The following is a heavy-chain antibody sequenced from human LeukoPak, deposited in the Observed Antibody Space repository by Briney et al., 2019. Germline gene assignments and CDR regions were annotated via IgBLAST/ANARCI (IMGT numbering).Heavy chain of an antibody. J-gene: IGHJ4*02. CDR2: IYTSGSS. D-gene: IGHD6-19*01. CDR1: GGSTSSYY. Sequence: SETLSLTCTVFGGSTSSYYWSWIRQPAGKGLEWIGRIYTSGSSNFNPSLKSRVTMSVDTSKNQFSLKLSSVTAADTALYYCARRTVTNGWFRIDYWGQGSLVIVSS. CDR3: ARRTVTNGWFRIDY. V-gene: IGHV4-4*07.